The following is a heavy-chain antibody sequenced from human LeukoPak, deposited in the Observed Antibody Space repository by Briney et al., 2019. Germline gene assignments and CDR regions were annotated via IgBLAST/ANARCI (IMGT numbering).Heavy chain of an antibody. CDR2: ISGSGCST. Sequence: GGSLRLSCGVSTFTFYLYAMSCVRRATGKGLEWVSAISGSGCSTYYADSVKGRFTISRDKSKNTLYLQMKSMSAEDTAVYYCAMPIVGVSTWGQGDLVTVSA. V-gene: IGHV3-23*01. CDR3: AMPIVGVST. CDR1: TFTFYLYA. D-gene: IGHD1-26*01. J-gene: IGHJ5*02.